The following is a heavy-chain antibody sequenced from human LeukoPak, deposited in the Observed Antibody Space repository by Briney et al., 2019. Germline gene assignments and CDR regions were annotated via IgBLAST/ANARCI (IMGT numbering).Heavy chain of an antibody. CDR2: TYYRSKWYN. D-gene: IGHD6-19*01. J-gene: IGHJ4*02. CDR1: GDSVSSNSAA. V-gene: IGHV6-1*01. CDR3: AKSYSSGWDFDY. Sequence: PSQTLSLTCAISGDSVSSNSAAWNWIRQSPSRGLEWQGRTYYRSKWYNDYAVSVKSRITIKPDTSKNQFSLQLKSVTPEDTAVYYCAKSYSSGWDFDYWGQGTLVTVSS.